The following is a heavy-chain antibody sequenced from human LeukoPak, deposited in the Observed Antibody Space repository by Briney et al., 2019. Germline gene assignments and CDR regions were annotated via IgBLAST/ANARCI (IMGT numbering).Heavy chain of an antibody. Sequence: SVKVSCKASGGTFSSYAISWVRQAPGQGLEWMGGIIPIFGTANYAQKFQGRVTIAADESTSAAYMELSSLRSEDTAVYYCARAQYYYGSENWFDPWGQGTLVTVSS. CDR3: ARAQYYYGSENWFDP. D-gene: IGHD3-10*01. J-gene: IGHJ5*02. CDR2: IIPIFGTA. V-gene: IGHV1-69*13. CDR1: GGTFSSYA.